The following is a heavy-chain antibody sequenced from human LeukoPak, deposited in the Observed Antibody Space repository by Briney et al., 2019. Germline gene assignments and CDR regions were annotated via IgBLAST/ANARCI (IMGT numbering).Heavy chain of an antibody. CDR1: GLTVSSSY. V-gene: IGHV3-53*01. CDR3: ARNILFAFDI. D-gene: IGHD2/OR15-2a*01. J-gene: IGHJ3*02. CDR2: ICNDGST. Sequence: GGSLRLSCAASGLTVSSSYMSWVRQAPGKGLEWVSIICNDGSTYYADSMKGRFTISRDNSKNTLYLQVNSLRAEGTAMYYCARNILFAFDIWGQGTMVTVSS.